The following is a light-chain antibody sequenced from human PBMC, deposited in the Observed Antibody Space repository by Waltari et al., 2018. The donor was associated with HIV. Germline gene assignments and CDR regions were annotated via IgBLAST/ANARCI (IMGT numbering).Light chain of an antibody. J-gene: IGLJ1*01. V-gene: IGLV2-14*03. CDR2: DVS. CDR1: SSDVGGYNY. CDR3: NSYTSSSTHV. Sequence: QSALTQPASVSGSPGQSITISCTGTSSDVGGYNYVSWYQQHPGKAPKLMIYDVSNRPSGFSTRFSASKSGNTASLTISGLQAEDEADYYCNSYTSSSTHVFGTGTKVTVL.